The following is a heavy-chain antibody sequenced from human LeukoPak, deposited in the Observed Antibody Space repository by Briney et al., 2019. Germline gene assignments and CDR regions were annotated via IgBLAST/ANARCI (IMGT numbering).Heavy chain of an antibody. D-gene: IGHD6-6*01. Sequence: GGSLRLSCAASGFTFSSYMSWVRRAPGKGLEWVSVIYSGGSTYYADSVKGRFTISRDNSKNTLHLQMNSLRAEDTAVYYCARGRPLDYWGQGTLVTVSS. V-gene: IGHV3-53*01. CDR3: ARGRPLDY. CDR1: GFTFSSY. J-gene: IGHJ4*02. CDR2: IYSGGST.